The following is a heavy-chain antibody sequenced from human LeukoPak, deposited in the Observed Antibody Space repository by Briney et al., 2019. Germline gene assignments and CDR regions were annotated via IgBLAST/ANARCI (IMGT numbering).Heavy chain of an antibody. CDR3: ARGGDYYDSDQGYFDL. J-gene: IGHJ2*01. Sequence: SETLSLTCTVSGGSISSYYWSWIRQPPGKGLEWIGYIYYSGSTSYNPSLKSRVTISVDTSKNQFSLKLSSVTAADTAVYYCARGGDYYDSDQGYFDLWGRGTLVTVSS. V-gene: IGHV4-59*01. CDR2: IYYSGST. CDR1: GGSISSYY. D-gene: IGHD3-22*01.